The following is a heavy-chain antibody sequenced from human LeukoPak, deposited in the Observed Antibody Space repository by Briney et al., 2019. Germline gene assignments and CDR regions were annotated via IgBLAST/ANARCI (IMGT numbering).Heavy chain of an antibody. CDR2: ISYDGSNK. CDR3: ARRRYSYGGYYFDY. V-gene: IGHV3-30-3*01. J-gene: IGHJ4*02. Sequence: GGSLRLSCAASGFTFSNYAMHWVRQAPGKGLEWVAVISYDGSNKYYADSVKGRFTISRDNSKNTLYLQMNSLRAEDTAVYYCARRRYSYGGYYFDYWGQGTLVTVSS. D-gene: IGHD5-18*01. CDR1: GFTFSNYA.